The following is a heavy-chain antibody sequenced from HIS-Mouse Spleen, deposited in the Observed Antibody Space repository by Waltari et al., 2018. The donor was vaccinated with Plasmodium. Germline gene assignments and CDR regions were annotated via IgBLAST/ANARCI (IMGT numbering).Heavy chain of an antibody. D-gene: IGHD3-3*01. CDR2: ISYSGGT. Sequence: QVQLQESGPGLVKPSETLSLTCTVSGGSISSYYWSWIRQPPGKGLEWIGYISYSGGTNYHPSRKSRVTISVDTSKNQFSLKLSSVTAADTAVYYCARHRAGITIFDYWGQGTLVTVSS. CDR1: GGSISSYY. V-gene: IGHV4-59*08. J-gene: IGHJ4*02. CDR3: ARHRAGITIFDY.